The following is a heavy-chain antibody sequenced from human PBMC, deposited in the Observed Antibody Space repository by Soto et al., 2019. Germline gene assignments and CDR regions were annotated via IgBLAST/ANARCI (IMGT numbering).Heavy chain of an antibody. D-gene: IGHD4-4*01. CDR1: GYTFTSYY. CDR3: ARDGPYTGARQDAFDI. CDR2: INPSGGST. Sequence: GASVKVSCKASGYTFTSYYMHWVRQAPGQGLEWMGIINPSGGSTSYAQKSQGRVTMTRDTSTSTVYMELSSLRSEDTAVYYCARDGPYTGARQDAFDIWGQGTMVTVSS. V-gene: IGHV1-46*01. J-gene: IGHJ3*02.